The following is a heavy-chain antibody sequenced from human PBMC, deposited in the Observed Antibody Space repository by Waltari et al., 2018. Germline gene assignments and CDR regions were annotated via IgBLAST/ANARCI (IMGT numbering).Heavy chain of an antibody. CDR3: ARDHASGGDSPPY. CDR2: ITSSGSRI. V-gene: IGHV3-21*01. D-gene: IGHD2-21*02. Sequence: EVQLVESGGGLVKPGGSLRLSCAASGFMFSLYNMNWFRQAPGKGLGWVSSITSSGSRIYYAAAVKGRFTISRDNGKSSLYLQMNSLRAEDTAMYYCARDHASGGDSPPYWGQGTLVTVSS. CDR1: GFMFSLYN. J-gene: IGHJ4*02.